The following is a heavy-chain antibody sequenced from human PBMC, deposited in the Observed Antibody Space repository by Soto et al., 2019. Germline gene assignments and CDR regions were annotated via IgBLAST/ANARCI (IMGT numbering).Heavy chain of an antibody. CDR3: SRGILV. V-gene: IGHV4-31*03. D-gene: IGHD5-18*01. CDR1: GGSINSGGYC. J-gene: IGHJ4*02. CDR2: ISYGGST. Sequence: QVQLQESGPGLVKPSQTLSLTCTVSGGSINSGGYCWSWIRQHPGKGLDWIGCISYGGSTSYNPALTSRVTLSVDTSKYQFSLKLTSVTAADTAVYYCSRGILVWGQGALITVSS.